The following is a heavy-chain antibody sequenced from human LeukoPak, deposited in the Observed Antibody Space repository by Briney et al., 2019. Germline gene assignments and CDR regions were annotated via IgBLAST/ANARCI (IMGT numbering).Heavy chain of an antibody. CDR1: GSSFSGYG. D-gene: IGHD1-7*01. Sequence: GGSLRLSCAASGSSFSGYGMHWVRQVPGKGLEWVAFIRYDGITKFYTDSVKGRFAISRDNSKNTLSLQMNSLRTEDTAVYYCAALHTGTFVDYWGQGTLVTASS. CDR2: IRYDGITK. V-gene: IGHV3-30*02. CDR3: AALHTGTFVDY. J-gene: IGHJ4*02.